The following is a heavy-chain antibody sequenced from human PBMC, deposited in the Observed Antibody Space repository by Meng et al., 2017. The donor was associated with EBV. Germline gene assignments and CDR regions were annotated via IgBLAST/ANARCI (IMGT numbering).Heavy chain of an antibody. CDR2: ISGSGGST. Sequence: CESGEGCGQSGSSLRLPCAALGFTSSISGMGWVRQAPGKGLEWVSAISGSGGSTYYADSVKGRFTISRDNSKNTLYLQMNSLRAEDTAVYYRAKVLSVGGRMVGRSATDYWGQGTLVTVSS. J-gene: IGHJ4*02. CDR1: GFTSSISG. V-gene: IGHV3-23*01. D-gene: IGHD2-8*01. CDR3: AKVLSVGGRMVGRSATDY.